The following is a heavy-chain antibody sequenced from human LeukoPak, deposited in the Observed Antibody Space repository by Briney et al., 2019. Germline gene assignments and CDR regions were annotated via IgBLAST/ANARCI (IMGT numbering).Heavy chain of an antibody. CDR1: GFTFSSYA. D-gene: IGHD2-15*01. J-gene: IGHJ4*02. Sequence: PGGSLRLSCAASGFTFSSYAMHWVRQAPGKGLEWVAVISYDGSNKYYADSVKGRFTISRDNSKNTLYLQMNSLRAEDTAVYYCARVLPRRVAATSYYFDYWGQGTLVTVSS. CDR3: ARVLPRRVAATSYYFDY. CDR2: ISYDGSNK. V-gene: IGHV3-30-3*01.